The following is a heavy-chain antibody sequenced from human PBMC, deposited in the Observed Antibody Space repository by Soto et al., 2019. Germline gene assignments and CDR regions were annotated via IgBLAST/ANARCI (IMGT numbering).Heavy chain of an antibody. V-gene: IGHV3-53*01. J-gene: IGHJ4*02. D-gene: IGHD2-2*01. CDR3: AAERLRYCISTSCPRNY. CDR2: IYSGGST. Sequence: PGGSLRLSCAASGFTVSSNYMSLVRQAPGKGLEWVSVIYSGGSTYYADSVKGRFTISRDNSKNTLYLQMNSLRAEDTAVYYCAAERLRYCISTSCPRNYWGQGTLVTVSS. CDR1: GFTVSSNY.